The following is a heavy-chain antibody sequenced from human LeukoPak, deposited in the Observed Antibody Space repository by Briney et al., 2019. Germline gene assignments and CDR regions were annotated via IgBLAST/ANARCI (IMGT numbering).Heavy chain of an antibody. Sequence: GGSLRLSCAASGFTVSSNYMSWVRQAPGKGLEWVSVIYSGGSTYYADSVKGRFTISRDNSKNTLYLQMNSLRAEDAAVYYCARLVAGDFDYWGQGTLVTVSP. D-gene: IGHD6-19*01. CDR1: GFTVSSNY. V-gene: IGHV3-66*04. CDR3: ARLVAGDFDY. J-gene: IGHJ4*02. CDR2: IYSGGST.